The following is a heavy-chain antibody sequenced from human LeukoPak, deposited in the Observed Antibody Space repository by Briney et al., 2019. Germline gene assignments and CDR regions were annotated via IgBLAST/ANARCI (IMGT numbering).Heavy chain of an antibody. CDR3: ARDRDGNYGVLYDY. V-gene: IGHV1-69*01. D-gene: IGHD4-17*01. CDR1: GGTFSSYA. Sequence: SVKVSCKASGGTFSSYAISWVRQAPGQGLEWMGGIIPIFGTANYAQKFQGRVTITADESTSTAYMELSSLRSEDTAVYYCARDRDGNYGVLYDYWGQGTLVTVSS. CDR2: IIPIFGTA. J-gene: IGHJ4*02.